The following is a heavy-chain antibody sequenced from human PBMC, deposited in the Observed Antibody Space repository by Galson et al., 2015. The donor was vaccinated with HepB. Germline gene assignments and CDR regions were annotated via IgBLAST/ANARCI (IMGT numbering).Heavy chain of an antibody. CDR1: GFTFRSYT. J-gene: IGHJ4*02. CDR2: ISYDGSNK. D-gene: IGHD2-2*01. V-gene: IGHV3-30*04. CDR3: ARAGQYQLLPAFFDY. Sequence: SLRLSCAASGFTFRSYTIHWVRQAPGQGLEWVAVISYDGSNKHYENYVKGRFTISRDNSKNTVYLQMNSLRGEDTAVYYCARAGQYQLLPAFFDYWGQGTLVTVSS.